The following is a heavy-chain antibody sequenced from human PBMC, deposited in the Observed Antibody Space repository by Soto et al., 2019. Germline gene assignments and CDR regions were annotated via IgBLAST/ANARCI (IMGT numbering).Heavy chain of an antibody. CDR1: GYTFTSYA. CDR2: INAGNGNT. V-gene: IGHV1-3*01. CDR3: ARGPLRNWFDP. J-gene: IGHJ5*02. D-gene: IGHD5-12*01. Sequence: QVQLVQSGAEVKKPGASVKVSCKASGYTFTSYAMHWVRQAPGQRLEWMGWINAGNGNTKYSQKFQGRVTITTNTSASTAYMELSSLRSEDTAVYYCARGPLRNWFDPWGQGTLVTVSS.